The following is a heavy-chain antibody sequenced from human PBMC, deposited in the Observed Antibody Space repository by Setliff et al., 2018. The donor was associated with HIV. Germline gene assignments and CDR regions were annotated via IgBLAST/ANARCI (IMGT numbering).Heavy chain of an antibody. CDR2: IFYSGST. CDR1: GGSISSHY. Sequence: KPSETLSLTCTVSGGSISSHYWSWIRQPPGKELEWIGYIFYSGSTKYNPSLQSRVTISIDTSKNQFSMRLSSVTAEDTAMYYCARTLGAYSSSSDPFDYWGQGALVTVSS. V-gene: IGHV4-59*11. D-gene: IGHD6-6*01. J-gene: IGHJ4*02. CDR3: ARTLGAYSSSSDPFDY.